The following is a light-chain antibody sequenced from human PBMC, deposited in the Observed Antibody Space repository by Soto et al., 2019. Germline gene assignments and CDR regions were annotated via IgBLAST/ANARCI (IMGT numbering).Light chain of an antibody. CDR3: KQYNNWWT. CDR1: QSVSSN. V-gene: IGKV3-15*01. Sequence: ELVMTQSPATLSVSPGDSATLSCRASQSVSSNLAWYQQKPGQAPRLLIYGASTRATGIPARFSGSGSGTEFTLTIRSLQSEDFAVYYCKQYNNWWTFGQGTKVDIK. J-gene: IGKJ1*01. CDR2: GAS.